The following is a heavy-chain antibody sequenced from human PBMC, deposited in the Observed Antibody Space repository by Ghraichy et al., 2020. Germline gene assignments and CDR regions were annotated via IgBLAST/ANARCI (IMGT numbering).Heavy chain of an antibody. CDR1: GFTFDDYA. CDR3: AKSEAVAGFFDY. V-gene: IGHV3-9*01. Sequence: SLNISCAASGFTFDDYAMHWVRQAPGKGLEWVSGISWNSGSIGYADSVKGRFTISRDNAKNSLYLQMNSLRAEDTALYYCAKSEAVAGFFDYWGQGTLVTVSS. D-gene: IGHD6-19*01. CDR2: ISWNSGSI. J-gene: IGHJ4*02.